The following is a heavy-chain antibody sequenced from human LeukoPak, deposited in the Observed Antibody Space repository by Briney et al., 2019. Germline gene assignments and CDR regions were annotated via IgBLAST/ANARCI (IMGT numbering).Heavy chain of an antibody. D-gene: IGHD6-6*01. CDR3: ARDKQFVHFDS. Sequence: ASVKVSCKASGYTFTDSYIHWLRRAPGQGLEWVGWIHPNSGGTNYAQKFQGRVTMTRDTPSSTAFLEVSRLRADDTAVYYCARDKQFVHFDSWGQGTLVTVSS. J-gene: IGHJ4*02. CDR1: GYTFTDSY. V-gene: IGHV1-2*02. CDR2: IHPNSGGT.